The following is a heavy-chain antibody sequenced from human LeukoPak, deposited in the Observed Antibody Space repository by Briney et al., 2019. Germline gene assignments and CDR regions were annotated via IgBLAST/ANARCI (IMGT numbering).Heavy chain of an antibody. J-gene: IGHJ4*02. CDR1: GGSTSSYY. V-gene: IGHV4-59*08. CDR3: ARHYGYYVY. CDR2: IYYSGST. Sequence: SETLSLTCTVSGGSTSSYYWSWIRQPPGKGLEWIGYIYYSGSTNYNPSLKSRVTISVKTSKNQFSLKLSSVTAADTAVYYCARHYGYYVYWGQGTLVTVSS. D-gene: IGHD3-3*01.